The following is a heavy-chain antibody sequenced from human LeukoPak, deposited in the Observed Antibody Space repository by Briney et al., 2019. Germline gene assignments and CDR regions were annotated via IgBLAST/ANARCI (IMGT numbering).Heavy chain of an antibody. V-gene: IGHV4-34*01. Sequence: KPSETLSLTCAVYGGSFSGYYWSWIRQPPGKGLEWLGEINHSGSTNYNPSLKSRVTISVDTSKNQFSLKLSSVTAADTAVYYCAGARDYYDSSGYYLYYFDYWGQGTLVTVSS. J-gene: IGHJ4*02. CDR1: GGSFSGYY. D-gene: IGHD3-22*01. CDR2: INHSGST. CDR3: AGARDYYDSSGYYLYYFDY.